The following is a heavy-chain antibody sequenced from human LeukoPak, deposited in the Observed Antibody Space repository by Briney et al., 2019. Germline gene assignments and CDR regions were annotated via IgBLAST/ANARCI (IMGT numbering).Heavy chain of an antibody. CDR2: INPNSGGT. J-gene: IGHJ5*02. Sequence: GASVKVSCKASGYTFTGYYMHWVRQAPGQGLEWMGWINPNSGGTNYAQKFQGRVTMTRDTSINTGYMELSRLRSDDTAVYYCARGSRYISSWFLPLDPWGQGTLVTVSS. CDR3: ARGSRYISSWFLPLDP. D-gene: IGHD6-13*01. CDR1: GYTFTGYY. V-gene: IGHV1-2*02.